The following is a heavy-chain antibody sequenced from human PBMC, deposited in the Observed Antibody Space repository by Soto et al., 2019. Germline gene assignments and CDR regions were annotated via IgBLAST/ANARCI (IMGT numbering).Heavy chain of an antibody. J-gene: IGHJ4*02. V-gene: IGHV4-59*01. CDR3: ARYYCTSSTCYYFDY. CDR1: GGSFSNDY. D-gene: IGHD2-2*01. Sequence: PSETLSLTCTVSGGSFSNDYWSWIRQPPGKGLEWIGYIYYSGSSNYNPSLKSRVTMSVDMSKNQFSLKLNSVTAADTAVYYCARYYCTSSTCYYFDYWGQGTLVTVSS. CDR2: IYYSGSS.